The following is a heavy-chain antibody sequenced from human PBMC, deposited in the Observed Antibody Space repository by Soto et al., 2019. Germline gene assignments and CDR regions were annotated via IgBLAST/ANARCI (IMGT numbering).Heavy chain of an antibody. D-gene: IGHD3-9*01. CDR2: MKGDGSKE. Sequence: PGGSLRLSCLASGFTFSTSWMTWVRQAPGKGLEWVANMKGDGSKENYVDSVKGRFTISRDNAKNSLFLQMNSLRDEDTALYYCARDLIYGVSTVYYDVFDTWGQGTLVTVSS. CDR1: GFTFSTSW. V-gene: IGHV3-7*01. CDR3: ARDLIYGVSTVYYDVFDT. J-gene: IGHJ3*02.